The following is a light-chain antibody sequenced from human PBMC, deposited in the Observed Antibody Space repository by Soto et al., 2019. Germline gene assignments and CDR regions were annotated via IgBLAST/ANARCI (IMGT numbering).Light chain of an antibody. CDR1: SSDVGGYNY. Sequence: QSALTQPPSASGSPGQSVTISCTGTSSDVGGYNYVSWYQQHPGKAPKLIIFDVFKRPSGVPDRFSGSKSGNTAALTGSGLQAEDEADYYCSSYAGGNNVFGTGTKVTVL. J-gene: IGLJ1*01. CDR3: SSYAGGNNV. V-gene: IGLV2-8*01. CDR2: DVF.